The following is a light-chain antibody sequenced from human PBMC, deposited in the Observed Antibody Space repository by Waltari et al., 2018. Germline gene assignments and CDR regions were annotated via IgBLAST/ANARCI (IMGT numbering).Light chain of an antibody. J-gene: IGLJ3*02. V-gene: IGLV2-23*01. CDR2: EGG. CDR1: SSGVGSYNL. CDR3: SSYTGTATPRV. Sequence: QSALTQPASVSGSPGQSITISCTEASSGVGSYNLVSWYQQPPGKAPKVILYEGGKRPSGVSNRFSGSKSGNTASLTISGLQADDEADYFCSSYTGTATPRVFGGGTRLTVL.